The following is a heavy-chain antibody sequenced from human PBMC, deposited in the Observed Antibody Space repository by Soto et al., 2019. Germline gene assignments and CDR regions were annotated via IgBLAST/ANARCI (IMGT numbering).Heavy chain of an antibody. CDR2: IYSGAST. J-gene: IGHJ4*02. Sequence: VQLVESGGGLVQPGGSLRLSCAASEFSVRNKYMSWVRQAPGKGLEWVSVIYSGASTYYADSVKGRFTISIDNSKNTLSLQMTSLRAEDTAVYYCVNHCNSNDCPTHWGPGNVVTVSS. V-gene: IGHV3-66*01. CDR3: VNHCNSNDCPTH. CDR1: EFSVRNKY. D-gene: IGHD2-2*01.